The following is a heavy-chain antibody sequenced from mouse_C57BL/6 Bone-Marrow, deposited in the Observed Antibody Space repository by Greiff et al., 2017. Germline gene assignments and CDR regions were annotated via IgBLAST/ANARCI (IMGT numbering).Heavy chain of an antibody. V-gene: IGHV1-50*01. CDR1: GYTFTSYW. J-gene: IGHJ1*03. Sequence: VQLQQPGAELVKPGASVKLSCKASGYTFTSYWMQWVKQRPGQGLEWIGEIDPSDSYTNYNQKFKGKATLTVDTSSSTAYMQLSSLTSEDSAVYCCARESHWYFDVWGTGTTVTVSS. CDR3: ARESHWYFDV. CDR2: IDPSDSYT.